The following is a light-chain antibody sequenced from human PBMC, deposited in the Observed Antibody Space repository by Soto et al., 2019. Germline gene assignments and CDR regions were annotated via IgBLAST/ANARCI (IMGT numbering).Light chain of an antibody. CDR2: AAS. V-gene: IGKV3-20*01. CDR1: QSVSSSY. Sequence: ELVLTQSPGTLSLSPGDRATLSCRASQSVSSSYLGWYQRKPGQPPRLLIYAASSRATGIPDRFSGSGSGTDFTLTISRLEPEDFAVYYCQQYGSSLITFGQGTRLEIK. CDR3: QQYGSSLIT. J-gene: IGKJ5*01.